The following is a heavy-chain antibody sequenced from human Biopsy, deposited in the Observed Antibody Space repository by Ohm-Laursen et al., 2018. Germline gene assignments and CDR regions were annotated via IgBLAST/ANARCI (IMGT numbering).Heavy chain of an antibody. D-gene: IGHD1-26*01. V-gene: IGHV3-23*01. CDR1: GFPFSTYA. J-gene: IGHJ4*02. CDR3: AKDLKWDVSADYFDF. Sequence: GSLRLSCSASGFPFSTYAMGWVRQTPGKGLEWVSSINGGGDGTFYADSVKGRFSISRDNSKNTLYLQMKSLRAEDTALYYCAKDLKWDVSADYFDFWGQGTLVTVPS. CDR2: INGGGDGT.